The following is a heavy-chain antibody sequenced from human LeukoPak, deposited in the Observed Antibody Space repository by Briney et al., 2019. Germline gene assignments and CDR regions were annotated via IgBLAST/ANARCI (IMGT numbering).Heavy chain of an antibody. V-gene: IGHV3-48*03. J-gene: IGHJ4*02. D-gene: IGHD2-21*01. CDR3: AGYSSGAQYYFDY. CDR2: ISTSGSTL. CDR1: GFTLSSYE. Sequence: GGSLRLSCAASGFTLSSYEMNWVRQAPGKGLEWVSYISTSGSTLHYADSVKGRFTISRDNAKNSLYLQMNSLRAEDTAVYYCAGYSSGAQYYFDYWGQGTLVTVSS.